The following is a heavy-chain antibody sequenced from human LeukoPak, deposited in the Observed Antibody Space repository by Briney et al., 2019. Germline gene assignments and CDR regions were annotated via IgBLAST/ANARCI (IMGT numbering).Heavy chain of an antibody. V-gene: IGHV3-64*01. CDR3: ARVLRDSSGYYDY. D-gene: IGHD3-22*01. CDR1: GFTFSSYG. CDR2: ISINGDTT. Sequence: PGGSLRLSCAASGFTFSSYGMHWVRQAPGKGLEYVSAISINGDTTYYANSVKGRFTISRDNSKNTLYLQMGSLRAEDMAIYYCARVLRDSSGYYDYWGQGTLVTVSS. J-gene: IGHJ4*02.